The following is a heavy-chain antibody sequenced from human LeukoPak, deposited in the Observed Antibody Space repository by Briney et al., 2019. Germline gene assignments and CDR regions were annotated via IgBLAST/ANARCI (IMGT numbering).Heavy chain of an antibody. D-gene: IGHD3-9*01. J-gene: IGHJ4*02. Sequence: GGSLRLSCAASGFTFSSYWMNWVRQAPGKGLEWVSEISGSGGSTYYAESVKGRFTISRDNSKNTLYLQMNSLRAEDTAIYYCAKDSPLLTVWGQGTLVTVSS. CDR2: ISGSGGST. CDR3: AKDSPLLTV. V-gene: IGHV3-23*01. CDR1: GFTFSSYW.